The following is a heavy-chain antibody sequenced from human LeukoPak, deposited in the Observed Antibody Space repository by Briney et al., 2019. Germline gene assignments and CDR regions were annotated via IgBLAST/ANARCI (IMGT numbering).Heavy chain of an antibody. V-gene: IGHV3-9*03. D-gene: IGHD2-15*01. CDR3: AKGQGWLDY. CDR1: GFTFDDYA. CDR2: ISWNSGSI. Sequence: GGSLRLSCAASGFTFDDYAMHWVRQAPGKGLEWVPGISWNSGSIGYADSVKGRFAISRDNAKNSLYLQMNSLRAEDMALYYCAKGQGWLDYWGQGTLVTVSS. J-gene: IGHJ4*02.